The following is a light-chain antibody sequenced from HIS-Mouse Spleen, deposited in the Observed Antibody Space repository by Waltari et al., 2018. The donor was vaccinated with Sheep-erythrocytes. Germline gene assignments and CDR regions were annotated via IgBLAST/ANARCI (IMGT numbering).Light chain of an antibody. V-gene: IGLV2-11*01. CDR3: CSYAGSYNHV. Sequence: QSALTQPRSVSGSPGQSVTISCTGTSSDVGGYNYVSWYQQHPGKAPQLMIYDVSKLPSGVPYLFSGSKSGNTASLTISGLQAEDESDYYCCSYAGSYNHVFATGTKVTVL. CDR1: SSDVGGYNY. J-gene: IGLJ1*01. CDR2: DVS.